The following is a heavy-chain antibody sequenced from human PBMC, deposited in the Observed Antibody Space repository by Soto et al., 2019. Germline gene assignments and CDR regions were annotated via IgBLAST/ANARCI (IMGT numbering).Heavy chain of an antibody. J-gene: IGHJ4*02. CDR2: ISGSDGKT. V-gene: IGHV3-23*01. CDR3: ARWSYLDY. D-gene: IGHD3-3*01. Sequence: PVGSLRLSCASSVFSFGSYALSCVRQAPGKGLEWVSTISGSDGKTFYADSVKGRFSISRDTSQSTLYLQMNSLRADDTAMYYCARWSYLDYWGQGTRVTVSS. CDR1: VFSFGSYA.